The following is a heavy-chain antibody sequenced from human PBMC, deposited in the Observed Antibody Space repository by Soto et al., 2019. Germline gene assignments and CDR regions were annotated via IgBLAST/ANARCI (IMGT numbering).Heavy chain of an antibody. J-gene: IGHJ5*02. CDR3: ARDFASGKGFDP. CDR1: GGSISSGGNS. V-gene: IGHV4-61*08. CDR2: IYHSGST. Sequence: PSETLSLTCAVSGGSISSGGNSWSWIRRPPGKSLEWIGYIYHSGSTSYDPSLKSRVLILVDTSKNQFSVRLSSVTAADTAVYYCARDFASGKGFDPWGQGTLVTVSS. D-gene: IGHD6-13*01.